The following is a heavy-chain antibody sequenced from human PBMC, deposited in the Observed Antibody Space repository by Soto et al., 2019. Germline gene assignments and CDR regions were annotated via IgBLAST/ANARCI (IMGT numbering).Heavy chain of an antibody. J-gene: IGHJ6*02. Sequence: GGSLRLSCAASGFTFSSYAMHWVRQAPGKGLEWVAVISYDGSNKYYADSVKGRFTISRDNSKNTLYLQMNSLRAEDTAVYYCARGFNLVGYSGLLSMDVWGQGTTVTVSS. CDR1: GFTFSSYA. CDR3: ARGFNLVGYSGLLSMDV. D-gene: IGHD2-15*01. CDR2: ISYDGSNK. V-gene: IGHV3-30-3*01.